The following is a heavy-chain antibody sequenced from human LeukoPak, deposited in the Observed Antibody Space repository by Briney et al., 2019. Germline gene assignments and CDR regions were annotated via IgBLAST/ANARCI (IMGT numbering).Heavy chain of an antibody. CDR2: IHYSGST. Sequence: SETLSLTCTVSGGSISSSSYYWGWLRQPPGKGLEWIGSIHYSGSTYYNPSLKRRVTISVDTSKNQFSLKLSSVTAADTAVYYCARGGGGWPYYYYYYYMDVWGKGTTVTVSS. V-gene: IGHV4-39*07. CDR3: ARGGGGWPYYYYYYYMDV. CDR1: GGSISSSSYY. D-gene: IGHD6-19*01. J-gene: IGHJ6*03.